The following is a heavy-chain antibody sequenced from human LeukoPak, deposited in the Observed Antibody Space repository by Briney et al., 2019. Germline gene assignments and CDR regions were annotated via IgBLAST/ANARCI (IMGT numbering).Heavy chain of an antibody. J-gene: IGHJ4*02. V-gene: IGHV3-7*01. CDR1: GFTFSSYW. CDR2: IEQDGSEK. D-gene: IGHD3-3*01. CDR3: ARGNGAPTYYDFWSGYPPLDY. Sequence: GGSLRLSCAASGFTFSSYWMSWVRQAPGKGLEWVANIEQDGSEKYYVDSVKGRFTISRDNAKNSLYLQMNSLRAEDTAVYYCARGNGAPTYYDFWSGYPPLDYWGQGTLVTVSS.